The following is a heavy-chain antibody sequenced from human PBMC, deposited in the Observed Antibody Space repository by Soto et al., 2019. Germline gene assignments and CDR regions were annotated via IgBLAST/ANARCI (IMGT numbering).Heavy chain of an antibody. CDR1: GLTFSNYW. CDR2: IKQDGSEK. J-gene: IGHJ4*02. D-gene: IGHD4-17*01. CDR3: ESWPPTATYYGVFDF. Sequence: EVQLEESGGGLVQPGGSLRISCAASGLTFSNYWMTWVRQAPGKGPEWVANIKQDGSEKYYVDSVNGRFTISRDNAKNSQFLQINSLTAEETAVYDGESWPPTATYYGVFDFWGQGTLVTVSS. V-gene: IGHV3-7*01.